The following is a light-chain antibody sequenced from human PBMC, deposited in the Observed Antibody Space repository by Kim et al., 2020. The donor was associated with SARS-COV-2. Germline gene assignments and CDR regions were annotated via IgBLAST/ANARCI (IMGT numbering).Light chain of an antibody. Sequence: SPGERATLSCRVSQNVRRNYLAWYQQKPGQAPRLLVYDASTRATGIPDRFSGSGSETDFTLTITRLEPEDFAVYYCQQYGTSPVTFGLGTRLEIK. CDR1: QNVRRNY. J-gene: IGKJ5*01. CDR2: DAS. V-gene: IGKV3-20*01. CDR3: QQYGTSPVT.